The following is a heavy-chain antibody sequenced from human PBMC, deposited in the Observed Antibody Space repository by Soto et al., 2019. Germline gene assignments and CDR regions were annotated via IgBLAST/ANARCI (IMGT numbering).Heavy chain of an antibody. J-gene: IGHJ4*02. CDR1: GGTFSSYT. D-gene: IGHD6-13*01. V-gene: IGHV1-69*02. CDR2: IIPILGIA. Sequence: QVQLVQSGAEVKKPGSSVKVSCKASGGTFSSYTISWVRQAPGQGLEWMGRIIPILGIANYAQKFQGRVTITADKSTSTAYMELSSLRSEDTAVHYCARLAAAGEYFDYWGQGTLVTVSS. CDR3: ARLAAAGEYFDY.